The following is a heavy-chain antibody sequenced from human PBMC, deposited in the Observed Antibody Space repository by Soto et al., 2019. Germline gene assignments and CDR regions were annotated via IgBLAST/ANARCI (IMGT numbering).Heavy chain of an antibody. Sequence: QVQLVQSGAEVKKPGASVKVSCKASGYTFTSYGISWVRQAPGQGLEWMGWISDYNGNTNDAQKLQGRFSMTTAAQASSTYREQRSVGSDESAVFYGVRGGVKSGPSSVGGEGDYWVQGTMVTVSS. CDR1: GYTFTSYG. V-gene: IGHV1-18*01. J-gene: IGHJ4*02. CDR3: VRGGVKSGPSSVGGEGDY. CDR2: ISDYNGNT. D-gene: IGHD3-16*01.